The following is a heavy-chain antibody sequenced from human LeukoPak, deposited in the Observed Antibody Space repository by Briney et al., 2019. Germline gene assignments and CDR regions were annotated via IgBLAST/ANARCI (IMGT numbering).Heavy chain of an antibody. CDR1: GFTFSSYA. V-gene: IGHV3-23*01. CDR2: ISGSGGST. J-gene: IGHJ4*02. D-gene: IGHD3-9*01. Sequence: GGSLRLSCAASGFTFSSYAMSWVRQAPGKGLEWVSAISGSGGSTYYADSVKGRFTISRDSSKNTLYLQMNSLRAEDTAVYYCAKHTSVTGYYWNFDYWGQGTLVTVSS. CDR3: AKHTSVTGYYWNFDY.